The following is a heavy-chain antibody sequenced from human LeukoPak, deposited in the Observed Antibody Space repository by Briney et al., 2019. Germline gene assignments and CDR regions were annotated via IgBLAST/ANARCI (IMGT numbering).Heavy chain of an antibody. J-gene: IGHJ4*02. CDR3: ARDPLYRSCEYFDY. CDR1: GLTFSSYA. Sequence: GGSLRLSCAASGLTFSSYAMSWVRQAPGKGLEWVSGISGSGGSTYYADSVKGRFTISRDNSKNTLYLQMNSLRAEDTAVYYCARDPLYRSCEYFDYWGQGTLVTVSS. V-gene: IGHV3-23*01. D-gene: IGHD6-6*01. CDR2: ISGSGGST.